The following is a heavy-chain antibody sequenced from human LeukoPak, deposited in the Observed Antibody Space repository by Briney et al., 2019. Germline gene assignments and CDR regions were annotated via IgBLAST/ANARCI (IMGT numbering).Heavy chain of an antibody. J-gene: IGHJ5*02. Sequence: GESLKISCKGSGYSFTSYWISWVRQMPGEGLEWMGRIDPSDSYTNYSPSFQGHVTISADKSISTAYLQWSSLKASDTAMYYCARGLGAAAGTTHWFDPWGQGTLVTVSS. CDR3: ARGLGAAAGTTHWFDP. V-gene: IGHV5-10-1*01. CDR2: IDPSDSYT. CDR1: GYSFTSYW. D-gene: IGHD6-13*01.